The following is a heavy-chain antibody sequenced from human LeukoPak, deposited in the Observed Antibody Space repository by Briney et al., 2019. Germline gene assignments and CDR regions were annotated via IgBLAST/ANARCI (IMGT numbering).Heavy chain of an antibody. Sequence: GGSLRLSCAASGFTFSAYSMNWVRQAPGKGLEWVSFISTSSGTIYYADSVKGRFTISRDNAKNSLYLQINSLRDEDTAVYYCARPTGYSSGWDIWGQGTMVTVSS. CDR3: ARPTGYSSGWDI. D-gene: IGHD6-19*01. CDR2: ISTSSGTI. V-gene: IGHV3-48*02. CDR1: GFTFSAYS. J-gene: IGHJ3*02.